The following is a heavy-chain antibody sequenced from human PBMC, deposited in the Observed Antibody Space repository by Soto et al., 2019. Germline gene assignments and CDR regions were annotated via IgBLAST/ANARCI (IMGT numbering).Heavy chain of an antibody. CDR3: ARVWCSSSWYSSYYYGMDV. Sequence: SETLSLTCAVYGGSFSGYYWSWIRQPPGKGLEWIGEINHSGSTNYNPSLKSRVTISVDTSKNQFSLKLSSVTAADTAVYYCARVWCSSSWYSSYYYGMDVWGQGTTVTVS. V-gene: IGHV4-34*01. CDR2: INHSGST. CDR1: GGSFSGYY. D-gene: IGHD6-13*01. J-gene: IGHJ6*02.